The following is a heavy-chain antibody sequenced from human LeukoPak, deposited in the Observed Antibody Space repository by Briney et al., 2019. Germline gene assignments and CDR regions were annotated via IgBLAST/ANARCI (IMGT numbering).Heavy chain of an antibody. V-gene: IGHV3-30*09. J-gene: IGHJ4*02. CDR2: IAFDGSND. CDR3: ARDQFYGSGSWYFDY. D-gene: IGHD3-10*01. CDR1: GFTFSTYA. Sequence: GGSLRLSCAASGFTFSTYAMHWVRQAPGKGLEWVAVIAFDGSNDHSTDSVKGRFGISRDNSKNTVYLQMNSLRAEDTAVYYCARDQFYGSGSWYFDYWGQGTLVTVSS.